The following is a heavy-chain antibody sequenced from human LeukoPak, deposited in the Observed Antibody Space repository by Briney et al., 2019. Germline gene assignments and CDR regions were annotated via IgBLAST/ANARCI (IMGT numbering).Heavy chain of an antibody. Sequence: GGSLRLSCAASGFTFSSYAMHWVRQAPGKGLEYVSAISSNGGSTYYANSVKGRFTISRDNSKNTLYLQMGSLRAEDMAVYYCARGRSSSTSRSSSRYFDLWGRGTLVTVSS. J-gene: IGHJ2*01. V-gene: IGHV3-64*01. CDR1: GFTFSSYA. D-gene: IGHD2-2*01. CDR2: ISSNGGST. CDR3: ARGRSSSTSRSSSRYFDL.